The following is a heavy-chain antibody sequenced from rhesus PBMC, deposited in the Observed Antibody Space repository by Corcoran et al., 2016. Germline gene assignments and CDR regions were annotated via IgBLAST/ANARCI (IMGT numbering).Heavy chain of an antibody. J-gene: IGHJ3*01. Sequence: QVQLQESGPGLVKPSETLSLTCAVSGGSIRDDYYWSWIRPPPGKGLEWIGYIYGSGGGTNYNPSLKNRVTISIVTSKNQFSLKLSSVPAADTAVYYCARVNSSWYAFDFWGQGLRVTVSS. CDR3: ARVNSSWYAFDF. V-gene: IGHV4-106*01. CDR2: IYGSGGGT. D-gene: IGHD6-13*01. CDR1: GGSIRDDYY.